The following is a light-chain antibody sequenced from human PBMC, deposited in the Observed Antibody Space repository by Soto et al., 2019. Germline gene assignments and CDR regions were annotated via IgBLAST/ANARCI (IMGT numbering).Light chain of an antibody. V-gene: IGLV1-44*01. CDR1: SSNIGSNT. Sequence: QSVLTQPPSASGTPGQSVTISCSGSSSNIGSNTVNWYQQLPGTAPKLLIYSNNQRPSGVPDRFSGSKSGTSASLAISGLQSEDEADYYCAAWDDSLNAWAFGGGTKLTVL. CDR3: AAWDDSLNAWA. CDR2: SNN. J-gene: IGLJ3*02.